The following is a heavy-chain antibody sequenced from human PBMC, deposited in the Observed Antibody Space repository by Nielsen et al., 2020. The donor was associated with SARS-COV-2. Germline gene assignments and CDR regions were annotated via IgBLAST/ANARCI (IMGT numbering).Heavy chain of an antibody. V-gene: IGHV3-74*01. J-gene: IGHJ4*02. CDR2: IKTDGTKT. CDR3: ARLWDDGYYFDTGPYDY. CDR1: GLSLRSYT. Sequence: GGSLRLSCAASGLSLRSYTMHWVRQGPGKGLVWVSCIKTDGTKTGYADSVKGRFTISRDNAKNTLYLQMNSLRAEDTAVYYCARLWDDGYYFDTGPYDYWGQGTLVTVSS. D-gene: IGHD3-22*01.